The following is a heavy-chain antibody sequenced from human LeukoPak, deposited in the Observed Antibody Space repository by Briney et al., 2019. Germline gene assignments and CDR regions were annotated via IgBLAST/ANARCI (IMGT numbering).Heavy chain of an antibody. Sequence: SVQVSCKAAGGNFRSYAINWVRQAPGQGLEWMGGIIPIFSATTYAQEFQGRVTLTADESTSTAYMELNNLKSEDTAVYYCARWAASTVTTFWGPGDFWGQGTLVTVSS. V-gene: IGHV1-69*01. D-gene: IGHD4-17*01. CDR3: ARWAASTVTTFWGPGDF. CDR2: IIPIFSAT. J-gene: IGHJ4*02. CDR1: GGNFRSYA.